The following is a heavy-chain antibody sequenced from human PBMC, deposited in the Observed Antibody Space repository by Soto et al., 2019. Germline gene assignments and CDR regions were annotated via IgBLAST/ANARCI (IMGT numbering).Heavy chain of an antibody. D-gene: IGHD3-3*01. Sequence: EVQLVESGGVVVQPGGSLRLSCAASGFIFDDYSMYWVRQAPGKGLELVSLLSWDGRHTYYADSVKGRFIISRDNSRNSLYLQMTSLTTADTALYYCAKARRSIFGGMDVWGQGTTVTVSS. CDR3: AKARRSIFGGMDV. CDR2: LSWDGRHT. CDR1: GFIFDDYS. J-gene: IGHJ6*02. V-gene: IGHV3-43*01.